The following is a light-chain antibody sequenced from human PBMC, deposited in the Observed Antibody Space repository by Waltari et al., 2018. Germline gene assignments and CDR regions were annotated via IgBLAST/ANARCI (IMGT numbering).Light chain of an antibody. J-gene: IGLJ2*01. V-gene: IGLV1-51*01. CDR3: GTWDSSLNIVI. CDR2: DTS. CDR1: NSNIGDGD. Sequence: QSVLTQPPSVSAAPGQQVTVSCSARNSNIGDGDVAWSQQVPGTAPTLHSNDTSKRPSGTPARFTGAKSGTSATLGITGLQTGDEADYDCGTWDSSLNIVIFGGGTKVTVL.